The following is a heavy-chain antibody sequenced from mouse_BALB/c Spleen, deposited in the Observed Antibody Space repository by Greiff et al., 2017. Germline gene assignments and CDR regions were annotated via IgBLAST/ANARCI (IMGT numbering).Heavy chain of an antibody. CDR3: ARYYGSSDWYFDV. V-gene: IGHV5-6*01. Sequence: EVMLVESGGDLVKPGGSLKLSCAASGFTFSSYGMSWVRQTPDKRLEWVATISSGGSYTYYPDSVKGRFTISRDNAKNTLYLQMSSLKSEDTAMYYCARYYGSSDWYFDVWGAGTTVTVSS. CDR1: GFTFSSYG. J-gene: IGHJ1*01. CDR2: ISSGGSYT. D-gene: IGHD1-1*01.